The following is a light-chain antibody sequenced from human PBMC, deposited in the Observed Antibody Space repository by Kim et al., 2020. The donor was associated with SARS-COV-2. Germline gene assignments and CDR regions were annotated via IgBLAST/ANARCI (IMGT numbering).Light chain of an antibody. CDR1: QGIRND. CDR2: SAS. J-gene: IGKJ2*01. CDR3: LQDYNYPYT. V-gene: IGKV1-6*01. Sequence: STSVGYTVTITCRASQGIRNDLGWYQQKPGKAPKLLIYSASSLQSGVPSRFSGSGSGTDFTLTISSLQPEDFATYYCLQDYNYPYTFGQGTKLEI.